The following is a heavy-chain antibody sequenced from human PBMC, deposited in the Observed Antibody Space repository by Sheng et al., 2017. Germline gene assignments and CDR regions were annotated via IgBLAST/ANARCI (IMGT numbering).Heavy chain of an antibody. D-gene: IGHD1-26*01. CDR1: GFSFSDSY. CDR2: ISSSGSTI. V-gene: IGHV3-11*04. Sequence: QVQLVESGGGLVKPGGSLRLSCAVSGFSFSDSYMSWIRQTPGKGLEWISYISSSGSTIYYADSVKGRFTISRDNAKKSLYLQMNNLRAEDTAVYYCARDVPHSGRGGFDIWGQGTMVTVSS. CDR3: ARDVPHSGRGGFDI. J-gene: IGHJ3*02.